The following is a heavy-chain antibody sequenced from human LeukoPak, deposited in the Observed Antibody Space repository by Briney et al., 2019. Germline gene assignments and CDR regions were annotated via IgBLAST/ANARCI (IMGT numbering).Heavy chain of an antibody. CDR2: IYYSGST. CDR1: GDSISSSNSY. Sequence: PSETLSLTCTVSGDSISSSNSYWGWIRQPPGKGLEWIGSIYYSGSTNYNPSLKSRVTISVDTSKNQFSLKLSSVTAADTAVYYCARAFGDCGGDCPKTQNYYYYYMDVWGKGTTVTISS. CDR3: ARAFGDCGGDCPKTQNYYYYYMDV. V-gene: IGHV4-39*07. J-gene: IGHJ6*03. D-gene: IGHD2-21*02.